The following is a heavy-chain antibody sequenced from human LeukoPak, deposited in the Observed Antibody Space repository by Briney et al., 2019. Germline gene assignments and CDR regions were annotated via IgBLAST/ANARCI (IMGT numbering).Heavy chain of an antibody. CDR2: ISYDGSNK. J-gene: IGHJ4*02. D-gene: IGHD1-1*01. Sequence: GGSLRLSCAASGFTFSSYAMHWVRQAPGKGLEWVAVISYDGSNKYYADSVKGRFTTSRDNSKNTLYLQTSSLRAEDTAVYYCAKSAGWSYYDYWGQGTLVTVSS. CDR1: GFTFSSYA. CDR3: AKSAGWSYYDY. V-gene: IGHV3-30*04.